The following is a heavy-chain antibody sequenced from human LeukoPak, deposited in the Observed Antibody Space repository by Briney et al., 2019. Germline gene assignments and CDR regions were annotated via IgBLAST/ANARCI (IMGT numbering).Heavy chain of an antibody. V-gene: IGHV4-30-4*01. CDR1: GGSISSGDYY. D-gene: IGHD1-26*01. J-gene: IGHJ4*02. CDR3: ARRHSGSYEFDY. Sequence: SQTLSLTCTVSGGSISSGDYYWSWIRQPPGKGLEWIGYIYYSGSTYYNPSLKSRVTISVDTSKNQFSLKLSSVTAADTAVYYCARRHSGSYEFDYWGQGTLVTVSS. CDR2: IYYSGST.